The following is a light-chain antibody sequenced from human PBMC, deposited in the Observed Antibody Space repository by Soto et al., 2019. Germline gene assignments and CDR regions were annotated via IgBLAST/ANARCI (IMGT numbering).Light chain of an antibody. CDR3: QHYNSYSEA. J-gene: IGKJ1*01. Sequence: EIQMTQSPSTLSGYVGDRVTITCRASQTISSWLAWYQQKPGKAPKLLIYKASTLKSGVPSRFSGSGSGTEFTLTISSLQPDDFATYYCQHYNSYSEAFGQGTIV. CDR1: QTISSW. CDR2: KAS. V-gene: IGKV1-5*03.